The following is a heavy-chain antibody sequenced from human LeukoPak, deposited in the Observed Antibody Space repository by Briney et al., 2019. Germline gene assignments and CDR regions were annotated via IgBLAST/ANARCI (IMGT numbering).Heavy chain of an antibody. Sequence: PGGSLRLSCAASGFTFDDYAMHWVRQAPGKGLEWVSLISGDGGSTYYADSVKGRFTISRDNSKNSLSLQMNSLRTEDTALYYCAKDIIRSSAGGFDYWGQGTLVTVFS. J-gene: IGHJ4*02. V-gene: IGHV3-43*02. CDR3: AKDIIRSSAGGFDY. CDR2: ISGDGGST. CDR1: GFTFDDYA. D-gene: IGHD6-6*01.